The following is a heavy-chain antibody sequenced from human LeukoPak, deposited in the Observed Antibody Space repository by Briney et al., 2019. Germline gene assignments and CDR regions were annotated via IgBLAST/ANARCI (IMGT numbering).Heavy chain of an antibody. CDR1: GYSFTSYF. Sequence: ASVKVSCKASGYSFTSYFMHWVRQAPGQGLEWMGIINPSGGSTSYAQKFQGRVTMTRDTSTSTVYMELSSLRSEDTAVYYCASGGGYHDAFDIWGLGTMVTVSS. CDR2: INPSGGST. V-gene: IGHV1-46*01. D-gene: IGHD5-18*01. CDR3: ASGGGYHDAFDI. J-gene: IGHJ3*02.